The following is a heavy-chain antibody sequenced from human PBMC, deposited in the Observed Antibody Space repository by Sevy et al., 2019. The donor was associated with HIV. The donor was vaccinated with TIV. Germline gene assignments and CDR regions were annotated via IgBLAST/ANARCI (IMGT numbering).Heavy chain of an antibody. V-gene: IGHV3-11*06. CDR1: VFTFSDYY. CDR3: ARDVDYGDYDY. J-gene: IGHJ4*02. CDR2: ISSSSSYT. Sequence: GGSLRLSCAASVFTFSDYYMSWIRQAPGKGLEWVSYISSSSSYTNYADSVKGRFTISRDNAKNSLYLQMNSLRAEDTAVYYCARDVDYGDYDYWGQGTLVTVSS. D-gene: IGHD4-17*01.